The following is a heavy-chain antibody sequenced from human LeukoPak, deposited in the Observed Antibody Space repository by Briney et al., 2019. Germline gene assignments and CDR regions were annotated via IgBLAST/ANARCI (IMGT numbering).Heavy chain of an antibody. CDR2: IRSKANSYAT. V-gene: IGHV3-73*01. CDR1: GFTFSGSA. J-gene: IGHJ4*02. CDR3: TSPEMYYDSTY. D-gene: IGHD3-22*01. Sequence: GGSLRLSCAASGFTFSGSAMHWVRQASGKGLEWVGRIRSKANSYATAYAASVKGRFTISRDDSKNTAYLQMNSLKTEDTAVYYCTSPEMYYDSTYWGQGTLVTVSS.